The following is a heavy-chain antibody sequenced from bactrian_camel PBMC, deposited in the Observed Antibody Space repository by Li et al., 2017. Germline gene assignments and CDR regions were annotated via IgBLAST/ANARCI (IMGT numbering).Heavy chain of an antibody. CDR2: ISWDGYIT. J-gene: IGHJ6*01. CDR1: GFTFSTYG. V-gene: IGHV3S1*01. CDR3: ATDTTSGTMWLVLYWTFGY. Sequence: VQLVESGGGLVQPGGSLRLSCVASGFTFSTYGMYWVRQAPGKGLEWVSDISWDGYITNYADSVKGRFTISRDNSKNTLYLQMNSLKSEDTAVYYCATDTTSGTMWLVLYWTFGYWGQGTQVTVS. D-gene: IGHD6*01.